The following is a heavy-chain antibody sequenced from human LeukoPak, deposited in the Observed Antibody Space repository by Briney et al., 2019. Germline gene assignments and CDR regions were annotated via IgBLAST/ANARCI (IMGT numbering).Heavy chain of an antibody. V-gene: IGHV3-30*02. CDR1: GFTFSSYG. Sequence: GGSLRLSCAASGFTFSSYGMHWVRQAPGKGLEWVAFIRYDGSNKYYADSVKGRFTISRDNSKNTLYLQMNSLRAEDTAVYYCASVAGNPVWHFDYWGQGTLVTVSS. CDR2: IRYDGSNK. J-gene: IGHJ4*02. D-gene: IGHD6-19*01. CDR3: ASVAGNPVWHFDY.